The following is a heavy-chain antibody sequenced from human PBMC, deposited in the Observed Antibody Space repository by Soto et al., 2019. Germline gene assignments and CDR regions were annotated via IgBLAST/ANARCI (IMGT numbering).Heavy chain of an antibody. Sequence: ASVKVSCKASGYTFTSYGISWVRQAPGQGLEWMGWISAYNGNTNYAQKLQGRVTMTTDTSTSTAYMELRSLRSDDAAVYYCARDFDDSLTGYYPYIWFDPWGQGTLVTVSS. CDR3: ARDFDDSLTGYYPYIWFDP. V-gene: IGHV1-18*01. CDR2: ISAYNGNT. J-gene: IGHJ5*02. CDR1: GYTFTSYG. D-gene: IGHD3-9*01.